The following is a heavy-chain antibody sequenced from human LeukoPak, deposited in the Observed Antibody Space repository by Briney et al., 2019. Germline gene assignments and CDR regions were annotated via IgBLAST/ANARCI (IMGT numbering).Heavy chain of an antibody. V-gene: IGHV3-30*03. D-gene: IGHD1-14*01. CDR1: GFTFSSYG. CDR3: ASSFRPDNDY. CDR2: ISYDGSNK. Sequence: GGSRRLSCAASGFTFSSYGMHWVRQAPGKGLEWVAVISYDGSNKYYADSVKGRFTISRDNSKNTLYLQMNSLRAEDTAVYYCASSFRPDNDYWGQGTLVTVSS. J-gene: IGHJ4*02.